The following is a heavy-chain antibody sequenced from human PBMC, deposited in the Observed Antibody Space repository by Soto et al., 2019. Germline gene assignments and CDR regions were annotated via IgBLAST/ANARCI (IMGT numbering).Heavy chain of an antibody. CDR3: ARTLFTYGNWFDP. Sequence: SETLSLTCTVPGCSISSYYWSWIRQPPGKGLEWIGYIYYSGSTNYNPSLKSRVTISVDTSKNQFSLKLSSVTAADTAVYYCARTLFTYGNWFDPWGQGTLVTVS. V-gene: IGHV4-59*01. J-gene: IGHJ5*02. D-gene: IGHD4-17*01. CDR2: IYYSGST. CDR1: GCSISSYY.